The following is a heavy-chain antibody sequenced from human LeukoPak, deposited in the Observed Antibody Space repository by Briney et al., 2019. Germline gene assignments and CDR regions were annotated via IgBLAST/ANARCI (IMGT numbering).Heavy chain of an antibody. D-gene: IGHD2-8*01. CDR1: GYTFTSYG. CDR2: ISAYNGNT. J-gene: IGHJ4*02. CDR3: ARGGRYCTNGVCYYYFDY. Sequence: ASVKVSCKASGYTFTSYGISWVRQAPGQGLEWMGWISAYNGNTNYAQKLRGRVTMTTDTSTSTAYMELRSLRSDDTAVYYCARGGRYCTNGVCYYYFDYWGQGTLVTVSS. V-gene: IGHV1-18*01.